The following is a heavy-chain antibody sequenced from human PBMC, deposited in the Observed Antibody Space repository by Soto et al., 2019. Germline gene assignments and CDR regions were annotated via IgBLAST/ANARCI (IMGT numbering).Heavy chain of an antibody. CDR2: ISGTSGTT. Sequence: GGSLRLSCAASGFTFSSYAMSWVRQAPGKGLEWVSAISGTSGTTYYADSVKGRFTISRDNSRNTLHLQMNSLRAEDTAIYYCAKFFVETGGSSGWPWSFHFWGQGTLVTVSS. CDR3: AKFFVETGGSSGWPWSFHF. D-gene: IGHD6-25*01. J-gene: IGHJ4*02. CDR1: GFTFSSYA. V-gene: IGHV3-23*01.